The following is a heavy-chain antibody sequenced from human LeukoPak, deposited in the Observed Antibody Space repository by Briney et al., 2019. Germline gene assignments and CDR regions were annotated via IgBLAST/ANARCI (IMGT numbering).Heavy chain of an antibody. CDR3: ARRRANQYCTTTSCPNWFDP. CDR2: IYWNDDK. D-gene: IGHD2-2*01. CDR1: GFSLSTSGVG. J-gene: IGHJ5*02. Sequence: SGPTLVNPTQTPTLTCTFSGFSLSTSGVGVGWIRQPPGKALEWLALIYWNDDKRYSPSLQSRLTITKDTSKNQVVLTVTNVDPVDTAIYYCARRRANQYCTTTSCPNWFDPWGQGTLVTVSS. V-gene: IGHV2-5*01.